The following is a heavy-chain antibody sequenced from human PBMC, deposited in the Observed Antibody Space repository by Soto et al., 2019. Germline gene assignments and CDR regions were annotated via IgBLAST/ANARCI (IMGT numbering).Heavy chain of an antibody. CDR3: AKDGGGATYSSPDY. D-gene: IGHD1-26*01. CDR2: ISYDGSNK. J-gene: IGHJ4*02. Sequence: SLRLSCAASGFTFSSYVMHWVRQAPGKGLEWVAVISYDGSNKYYADSVKGRFTISRDNSKNTLYLQMNSLRAEDTAVYYCAKDGGGATYSSPDYWGQGTLVTVSS. CDR1: GFTFSSYV. V-gene: IGHV3-30*18.